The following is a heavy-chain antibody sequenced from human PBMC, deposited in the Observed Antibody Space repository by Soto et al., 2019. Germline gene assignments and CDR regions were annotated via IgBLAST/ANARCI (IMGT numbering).Heavy chain of an antibody. Sequence: GESLKISCKGSESSFTSNWIAWVRQMPGKGLEWMGIIYPDDSDTRYSLSFHGQVTISADKSISTAYLQSSNLKASDTALYYCARRVRNSGYYTLDYWGQGTLVTVSS. J-gene: IGHJ4*02. D-gene: IGHD5-12*01. V-gene: IGHV5-51*01. CDR2: IYPDDSDT. CDR3: ARRVRNSGYYTLDY. CDR1: ESSFTSNW.